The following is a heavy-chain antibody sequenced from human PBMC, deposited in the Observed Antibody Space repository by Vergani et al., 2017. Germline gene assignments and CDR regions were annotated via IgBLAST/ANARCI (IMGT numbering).Heavy chain of an antibody. V-gene: IGHV5-10-1*03. D-gene: IGHD2-2*02. Sequence: EVQLVQSGAEVKKPGESLRISCKGSGYSFTSYRISWVRQMPGKGLEWMGRIDPSDSYTNYSPSFQGHVTISADKSISTAYLQWTSLKASDTAMYYCAREGGRYCSSTSCYTGSYVYFDLWGRGTLVTVSS. J-gene: IGHJ2*01. CDR2: IDPSDSYT. CDR3: AREGGRYCSSTSCYTGSYVYFDL. CDR1: GYSFTSYR.